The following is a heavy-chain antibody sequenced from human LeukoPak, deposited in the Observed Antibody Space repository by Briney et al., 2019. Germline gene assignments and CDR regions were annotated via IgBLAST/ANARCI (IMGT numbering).Heavy chain of an antibody. CDR3: ARQTGSGLFILP. V-gene: IGHV4-39*01. Sequence: SETLSLTCTVSGVSISSSNSYWGWLRQPPGKGLEWFGSIYYSGNTYYNASLKSQVSISIDTSKNQFSLRLTYVPAADTAVYYCARQTGSGLFILPGGQGTLVTVSS. CDR1: GVSISSSNSY. CDR2: IYYSGNT. D-gene: IGHD3/OR15-3a*01. J-gene: IGHJ4*02.